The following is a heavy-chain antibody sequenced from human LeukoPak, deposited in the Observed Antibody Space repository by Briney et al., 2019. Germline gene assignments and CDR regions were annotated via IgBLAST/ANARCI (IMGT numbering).Heavy chain of an antibody. Sequence: SVKVSCKASGGTFSSHAISWVRQAPGQGLEWMGRIIPIFGTANYAQKFQGRVTITADKSTSTAHMELSSLRSEDTAVYYCATIVGATNEGFDPWGQGTLVTVSS. V-gene: IGHV1-69*06. CDR1: GGTFSSHA. CDR2: IIPIFGTA. J-gene: IGHJ5*02. CDR3: ATIVGATNEGFDP. D-gene: IGHD1-26*01.